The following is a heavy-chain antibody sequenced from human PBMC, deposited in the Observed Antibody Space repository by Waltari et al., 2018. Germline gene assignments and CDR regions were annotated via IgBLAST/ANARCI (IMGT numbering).Heavy chain of an antibody. D-gene: IGHD2-15*01. J-gene: IGHJ3*02. CDR1: GFTFSSYG. Sequence: QVQLVESGGGVVQSGRSLRLSCAASGFTFSSYGMHWVRQAPGKGLEWVAVIWYDGSNKYYADSVKGRFTISRDNSKNTLYLQMNSLRAEDTAMYYCAKGGRCGSCYGAFDIWGQGTMVTVSS. V-gene: IGHV3-30*18. CDR3: AKGGRCGSCYGAFDI. CDR2: IWYDGSNK.